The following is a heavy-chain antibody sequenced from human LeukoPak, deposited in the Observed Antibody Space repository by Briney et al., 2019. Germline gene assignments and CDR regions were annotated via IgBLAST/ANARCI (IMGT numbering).Heavy chain of an antibody. CDR1: GFTFSSYW. J-gene: IGHJ4*02. Sequence: GGSLRLSCAASGFTFSSYWMIWVRQAPGKGLEWVANIKQDGSEIYYVDSVKGRFTISRDNAKNSLYLQMNSLRAEDTGVYYCAKDRPTWPIDYWGQGTLVTVSS. D-gene: IGHD5-12*01. V-gene: IGHV3-7*01. CDR2: IKQDGSEI. CDR3: AKDRPTWPIDY.